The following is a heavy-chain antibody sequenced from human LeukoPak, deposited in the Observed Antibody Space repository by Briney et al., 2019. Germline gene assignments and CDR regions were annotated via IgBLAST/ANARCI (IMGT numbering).Heavy chain of an antibody. CDR1: GYTFTSYA. CDR2: IIPIFGTA. D-gene: IGHD2-2*02. V-gene: IGHV1-69*05. Sequence: SVKVSCKASGYTFTSYAFSWVRQAPGQGLEWMGGIIPIFGTANYAQKFQGRVTITTDESTSTAYMELSSLRSEDTAVYYCAVQGLYCSSTSCHRGGFNYWGQGTLVTVSS. CDR3: AVQGLYCSSTSCHRGGFNY. J-gene: IGHJ4*02.